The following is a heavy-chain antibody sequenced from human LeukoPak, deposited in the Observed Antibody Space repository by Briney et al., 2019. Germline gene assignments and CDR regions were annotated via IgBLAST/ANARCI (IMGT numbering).Heavy chain of an antibody. V-gene: IGHV1-2*02. J-gene: IGHJ4*02. D-gene: IGHD6-19*01. Sequence: ASVKVSCKASGYTFTGYYMHWVRQAPGQGLEWMGWINPNSGGTNYAQKFQGRVTMTRDTSISTAYMELSRLRSDDTAVYYCARDNSSGWYRFDYWGQGTLVTASS. CDR3: ARDNSSGWYRFDY. CDR2: INPNSGGT. CDR1: GYTFTGYY.